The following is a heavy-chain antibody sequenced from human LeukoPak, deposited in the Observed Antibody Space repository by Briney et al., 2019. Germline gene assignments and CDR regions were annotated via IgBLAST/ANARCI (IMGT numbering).Heavy chain of an antibody. CDR2: INHSGST. J-gene: IGHJ4*02. Sequence: SETLSLTCAVYGGSFSGYYWSWIRQPPGKGLEWIGEINHSGSTNYNPSLKSRVTISADTSKNQFSLKLSSVTAADTAVYYCARPLRDLYFDYWGQGTLVTVSS. CDR3: ARPLRDLYFDY. V-gene: IGHV4-34*01. CDR1: GGSFSGYY. D-gene: IGHD3-16*01.